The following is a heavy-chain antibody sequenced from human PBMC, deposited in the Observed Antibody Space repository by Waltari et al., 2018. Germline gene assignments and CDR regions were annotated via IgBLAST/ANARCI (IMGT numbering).Heavy chain of an antibody. CDR2: INHSGST. D-gene: IGHD5-12*01. J-gene: IGHJ4*02. CDR3: ASADLPDGYNYYY. V-gene: IGHV4-34*01. CDR1: GGSFSGYY. Sequence: QVQLQQWGAGLLKHSETLSLTCAVYGGSFSGYYWSWIPQPPGKGLEWIGEINHSGSTNYNPSLKSRVTISVDTSKNQFSLKLSSVTAADTAVYYCASADLPDGYNYYYWGQGTLVTVSS.